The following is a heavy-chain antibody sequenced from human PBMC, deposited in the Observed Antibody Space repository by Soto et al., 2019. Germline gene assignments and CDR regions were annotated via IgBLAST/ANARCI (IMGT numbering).Heavy chain of an antibody. CDR1: GYSFTSYW. Sequence: GESLKISCKGSGYSFTSYWIGWVRQMPGKGLEWMGIIYPGDSDTRYSPSFQGQVTISADKSISTAYLQWSSLKASDTAMYYCARTSAAGKYYYGMDVWGQGTTVTIS. J-gene: IGHJ6*02. V-gene: IGHV5-51*01. CDR2: IYPGDSDT. D-gene: IGHD6-13*01. CDR3: ARTSAAGKYYYGMDV.